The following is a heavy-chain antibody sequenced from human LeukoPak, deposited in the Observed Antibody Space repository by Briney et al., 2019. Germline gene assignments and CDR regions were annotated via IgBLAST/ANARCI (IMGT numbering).Heavy chain of an antibody. Sequence: SETLSLTCTVSGGFISNSNYYWGWIRQPPGKGLEWIGSIYHSGSTYYNPSLKSRVTISVDTSKNQFSLKLSSVTAADTAVYYCARQTRDGYSYGPGVYWGQGTLVTVSS. CDR1: GGFISNSNYY. CDR2: IYHSGST. J-gene: IGHJ4*02. V-gene: IGHV4-39*01. CDR3: ARQTRDGYSYGPGVY. D-gene: IGHD5-18*01.